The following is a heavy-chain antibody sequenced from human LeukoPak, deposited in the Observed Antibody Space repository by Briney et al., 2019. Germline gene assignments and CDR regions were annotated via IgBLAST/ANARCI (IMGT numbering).Heavy chain of an antibody. Sequence: SETLSLTCTVSGGSISSHYWSWIRQPPGKGLECIGYIYYSGETNYNPSLKSRVTISVDTSKNQFSLKLRSVTAADTAVYYCAGGGDYLFDYWGQGTLVTVSS. D-gene: IGHD4-17*01. CDR2: IYYSGET. CDR3: AGGGDYLFDY. V-gene: IGHV4-59*11. J-gene: IGHJ4*02. CDR1: GGSISSHY.